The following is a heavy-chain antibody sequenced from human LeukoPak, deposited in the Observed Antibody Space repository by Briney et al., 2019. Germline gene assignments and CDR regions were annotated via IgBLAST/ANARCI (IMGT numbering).Heavy chain of an antibody. D-gene: IGHD1-26*01. CDR3: ARRVVGAMPFDY. CDR1: GFTFSSYA. V-gene: IGHV3-23*01. CDR2: ISGSGGST. J-gene: IGHJ4*02. Sequence: GGSLRLSCAASGFTFSSYAMSWVRQAPGKGLEWVSAISGSGGSTYYADSVKGRFTISRDNAKNSLYLQMNSLGDEDTAVYYCARRVVGAMPFDYWGQGTLVTVSS.